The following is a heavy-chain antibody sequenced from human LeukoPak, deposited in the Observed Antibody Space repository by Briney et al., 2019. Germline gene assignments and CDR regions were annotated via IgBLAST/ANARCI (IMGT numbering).Heavy chain of an antibody. CDR3: ARDDAASYYSWFGT. Sequence: SETLSLTCIVSGGSNRTSSYYWRWIPQTPGKGLEWIGSIHYSGSTYYNPSLKSRVTISVESTQFSLNLMSVTSADTATYYCARDDAASYYSWFGTWGQGIVVTVSS. CDR1: GGSNRTSSYY. J-gene: IGHJ5*02. D-gene: IGHD1-26*01. CDR2: IHYSGST. V-gene: IGHV4-39*07.